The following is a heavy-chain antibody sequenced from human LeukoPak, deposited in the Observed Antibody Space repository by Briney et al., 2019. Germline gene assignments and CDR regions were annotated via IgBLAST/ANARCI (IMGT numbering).Heavy chain of an antibody. D-gene: IGHD6-25*01. CDR1: GYSFTSYW. Sequence: LGESLKISCKGSGYSFTSYWIGWVRQMPGKGLEWVGIIYPGDSDTRYSPSFQGQVTISADKSISTAYLQWSSLKASDTAMYYCARLWAAAGRGYYYGMDVWGQGTTVTVSS. J-gene: IGHJ6*02. V-gene: IGHV5-51*01. CDR3: ARLWAAAGRGYYYGMDV. CDR2: IYPGDSDT.